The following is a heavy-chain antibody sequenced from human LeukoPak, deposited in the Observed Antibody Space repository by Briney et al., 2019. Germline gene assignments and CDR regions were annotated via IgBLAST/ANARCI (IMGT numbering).Heavy chain of an antibody. CDR2: ISYDGSNE. V-gene: IGHV3-30*04. Sequence: GGSLRLSCAASGFTFSSYVMHWVRQAPGKGLEWVAIISYDGSNEYYADSVKGRFTISRDNAKNSLYLQMNSLRAEDTAVYYCARGKLVVTIPIDYWGQGTLVTVSS. J-gene: IGHJ4*02. CDR1: GFTFSSYV. CDR3: ARGKLVVTIPIDY. D-gene: IGHD2-21*02.